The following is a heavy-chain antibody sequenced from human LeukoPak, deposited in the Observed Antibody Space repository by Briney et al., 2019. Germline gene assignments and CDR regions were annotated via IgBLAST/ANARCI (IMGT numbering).Heavy chain of an antibody. Sequence: GGSLRLSCAASGFTFSTFGMQWVRQAPGKGLEWVAVIWYDGSNKYYADSVKGRFTISRDNSKNTLYLQMNSLRAEDTAVYYCARDRGSYFDYWGQGTLVTVSS. CDR1: GFTFSTFG. J-gene: IGHJ4*02. CDR2: IWYDGSNK. V-gene: IGHV3-33*01. CDR3: ARDRGSYFDY. D-gene: IGHD1-26*01.